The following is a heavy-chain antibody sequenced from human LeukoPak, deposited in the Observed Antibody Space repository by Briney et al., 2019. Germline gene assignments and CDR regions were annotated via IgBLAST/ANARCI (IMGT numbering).Heavy chain of an antibody. CDR2: IIPVFGTT. CDR3: ARGMVRAMGWGNYYNGMDV. V-gene: IGHV1-69*13. Sequence: GASVKVSCKTSGDTFSSYAITWVRQAPGQGLEWMGGIIPVFGTTNYAQNLEGRVTITADESTSTAYLELSSLRSEDTAVFYCARGMVRAMGWGNYYNGMDVWGQGTTVTVSS. D-gene: IGHD3-10*01. J-gene: IGHJ6*02. CDR1: GDTFSSYA.